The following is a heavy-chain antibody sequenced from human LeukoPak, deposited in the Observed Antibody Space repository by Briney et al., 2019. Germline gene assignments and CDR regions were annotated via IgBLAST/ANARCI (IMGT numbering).Heavy chain of an antibody. Sequence: SETLSLTCTVSGGSVSSSSHYWAWTRQPPGKGLECIGSIYYSGTTHYNPSLKSRVTISVDTSKNQFSLKLSSVTAADTAVYYCARRSSDSSGWYFIDYWGQGTLVTVSS. CDR3: ARRSSDSSGWYFIDY. CDR1: GGSVSSSSHY. J-gene: IGHJ4*02. CDR2: IYYSGTT. V-gene: IGHV4-39*01. D-gene: IGHD6-19*01.